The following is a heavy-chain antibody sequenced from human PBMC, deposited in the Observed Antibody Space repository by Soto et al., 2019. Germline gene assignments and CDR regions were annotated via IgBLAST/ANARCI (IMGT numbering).Heavy chain of an antibody. CDR3: ARSLLQGDF. J-gene: IGHJ4*02. CDR1: GYTFIHYY. Sequence: QVQLVQSGAEVKKPGASVKVSCKASGYTFIHYYIHWVRQAPGQGLEWMAIINPNGGSTNYAQKFRGRVTVTSDTSTTTVSMELNSLGSDDTAVYFGARSLLQGDFWGQGTLVTVSS. CDR2: INPNGGST. D-gene: IGHD2-21*01. V-gene: IGHV1-46*01.